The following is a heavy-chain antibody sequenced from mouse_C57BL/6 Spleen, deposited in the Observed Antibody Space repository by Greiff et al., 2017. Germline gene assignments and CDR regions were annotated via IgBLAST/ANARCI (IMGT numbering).Heavy chain of an antibody. CDR1: GYAFSSSW. J-gene: IGHJ2*01. D-gene: IGHD4-1*01. V-gene: IGHV1-82*01. CDR2: IYPGDGDT. Sequence: VQLQQSGPELVKPGASVKISCKASGYAFSSSWMNWVKQRPGTGLEWIGRIYPGDGDTNYNGKFKGKATLTAAKSSSTAYMQLSNLTSEDSAVYFCARGTGTDYWGQGTTLTVSS. CDR3: ARGTGTDY.